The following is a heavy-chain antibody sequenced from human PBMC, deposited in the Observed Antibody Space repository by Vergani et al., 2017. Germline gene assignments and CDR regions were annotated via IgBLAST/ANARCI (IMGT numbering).Heavy chain of an antibody. D-gene: IGHD2-15*01. V-gene: IGHV3-30*07. J-gene: IGHJ6*03. CDR1: GFTFSSYA. Sequence: QVQLVESGGGVVQPGRSLRLSCAASGFTFSSYAMHWVRQAPGKGLEWVAVISYDGSNKYYADSVKGRFTISRDNAKNSLYLQMNSLRAEDTAVYYCARDVGYCSGGSCHYYYYYMDVWGKGTTVTVSS. CDR3: ARDVGYCSGGSCHYYYYYMDV. CDR2: ISYDGSNK.